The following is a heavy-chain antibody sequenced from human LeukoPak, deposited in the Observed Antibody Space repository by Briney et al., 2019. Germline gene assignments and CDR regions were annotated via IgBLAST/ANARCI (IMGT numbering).Heavy chain of an antibody. Sequence: PGGSLRLSCAASGFTFSDYSMNWVRQAPGKGLEWVSSISKSGTYIYYADSLKGRFTISRDNAKNSLYLQMNSLRTEDTALYYCARRYCSSTNCYAFDSWGQGTLVTVSS. V-gene: IGHV3-21*06. CDR2: ISKSGTYI. J-gene: IGHJ4*02. CDR3: ARRYCSSTNCYAFDS. CDR1: GFTFSDYS. D-gene: IGHD2-2*01.